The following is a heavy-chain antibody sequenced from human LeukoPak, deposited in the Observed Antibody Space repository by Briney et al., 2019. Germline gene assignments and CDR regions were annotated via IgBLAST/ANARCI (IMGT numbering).Heavy chain of an antibody. CDR1: GGSISSSSYY. Sequence: SETLSLTCTVSGGSISSSSYYWGWIRQPPGKGLEWIGSIYYSGSTYYNPSLKSRVTISVDTSKNQFSLKLSSVTAADTAVYYCARAIQSYCGGDCYSGVYFDYWGQGTLVTVSS. J-gene: IGHJ4*02. V-gene: IGHV4-39*01. D-gene: IGHD2-21*02. CDR3: ARAIQSYCGGDCYSGVYFDY. CDR2: IYYSGST.